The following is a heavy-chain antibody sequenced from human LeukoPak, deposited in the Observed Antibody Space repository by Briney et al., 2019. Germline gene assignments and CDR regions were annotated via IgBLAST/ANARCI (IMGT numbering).Heavy chain of an antibody. V-gene: IGHV3-21*01. CDR1: GFTFSSYS. Sequence: PGGSLRLSCAASGFTFSSYSMNWVRQAPGKGLEWVSSISSSSSYIYYADSVKGRFTISRDNAKNSLYLQMNSLRAEDTAVYYCARDLEWQQLVFFPFGYWGQGTLVTVSS. CDR2: ISSSSSYI. D-gene: IGHD6-13*01. CDR3: ARDLEWQQLVFFPFGY. J-gene: IGHJ4*02.